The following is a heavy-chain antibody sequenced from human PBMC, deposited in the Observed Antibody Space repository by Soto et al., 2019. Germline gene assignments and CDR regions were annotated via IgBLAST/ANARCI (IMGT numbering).Heavy chain of an antibody. Sequence: QVQLQESGPGLVKPSQTLSLTCTVSGGSISVGVYYWNWIRQLPGKGPEWIGYTYHTGSTYYNPSLESRVTISVDPSKNQFSLRLSSVTAADTAVYYCARFGNPDASLYFDYWGQGTLVTVSS. V-gene: IGHV4-31*03. CDR2: TYHTGST. CDR1: GGSISVGVYY. D-gene: IGHD2-2*01. CDR3: ARFGNPDASLYFDY. J-gene: IGHJ4*02.